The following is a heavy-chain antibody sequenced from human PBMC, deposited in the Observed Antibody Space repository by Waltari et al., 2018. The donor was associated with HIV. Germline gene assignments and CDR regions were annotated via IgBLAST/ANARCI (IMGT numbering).Heavy chain of an antibody. V-gene: IGHV3-74*01. CDR1: GFTLSSYW. J-gene: IGHJ4*02. Sequence: EVRLVESGGGLVQPGGSLRLSCAASGFTLSSYWMHWVRQAPGKGLVWVSRINSDGSTTSYAESVKGRFTISRDNAKNTLYRQMNSLRAEDTAVYYCAKGGANPIDFWGQGTLVTVSS. CDR2: INSDGSTT. CDR3: AKGGANPIDF. D-gene: IGHD1-26*01.